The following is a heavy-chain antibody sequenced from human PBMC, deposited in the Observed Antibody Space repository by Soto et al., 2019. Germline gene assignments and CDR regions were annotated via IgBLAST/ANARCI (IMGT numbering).Heavy chain of an antibody. Sequence: GASVKVSCKASGYIFTNYDINWVRQATGQGLEYLGWINPNSGNTGYVQKFQGRVTMTRNTSINTAYMELNSLRSEDTAVYYCATVSRPLHDIVVVVAAFPSSRGAFDIWGQGTMVTVSS. V-gene: IGHV1-8*01. CDR1: GYIFTNYD. J-gene: IGHJ3*02. D-gene: IGHD2-15*01. CDR3: ATVSRPLHDIVVVVAAFPSSRGAFDI. CDR2: INPNSGNT.